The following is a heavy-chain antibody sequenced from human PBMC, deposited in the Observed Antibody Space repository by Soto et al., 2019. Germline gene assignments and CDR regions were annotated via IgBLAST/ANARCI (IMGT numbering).Heavy chain of an antibody. CDR1: GFTFSNAW. V-gene: IGHV3-15*07. J-gene: IGHJ4*02. D-gene: IGHD3-16*02. CDR2: IKSKTDGGTT. Sequence: EVQLVESGGGLVKPGGSLRLSCAASGFTFSNAWMNWVRQAPGKGLEWVGRIKSKTDGGTTDYAAPVKGRFTISRDDSQNPLYLQMTSLKTEDTAVYYCTVRYPYYFDYWGQGTLVTVSS. CDR3: TVRYPYYFDY.